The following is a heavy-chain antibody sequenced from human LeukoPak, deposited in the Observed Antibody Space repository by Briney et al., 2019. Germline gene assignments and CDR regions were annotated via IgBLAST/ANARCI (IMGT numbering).Heavy chain of an antibody. Sequence: GGSLRLSCAASGFTFSSYWMSWVRQAPGKGLEWVAAISYDGATKYYADSVKARFTISRDNSRDTLYLQMNSLRADDTAVYYCAKTGNDFWSGHNWGQGTLVTVSS. CDR1: GFTFSSYW. D-gene: IGHD3-3*01. CDR3: AKTGNDFWSGHN. CDR2: ISYDGATK. V-gene: IGHV3-30*18. J-gene: IGHJ4*02.